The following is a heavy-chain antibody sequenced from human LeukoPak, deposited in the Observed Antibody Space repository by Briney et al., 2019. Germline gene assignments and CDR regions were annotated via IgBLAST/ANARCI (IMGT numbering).Heavy chain of an antibody. Sequence: SETLSLTCTVSGGSISSYYWSWIRQPPGKGLEWIGYIYYSGSTNYNPSLKSRVTISGDTSKNQFSLKLSSVTAADTAVYYCARDEGSGDYFDYWGQGTLVTVSS. V-gene: IGHV4-59*01. D-gene: IGHD1-1*01. CDR2: IYYSGST. J-gene: IGHJ4*02. CDR1: GGSISSYY. CDR3: ARDEGSGDYFDY.